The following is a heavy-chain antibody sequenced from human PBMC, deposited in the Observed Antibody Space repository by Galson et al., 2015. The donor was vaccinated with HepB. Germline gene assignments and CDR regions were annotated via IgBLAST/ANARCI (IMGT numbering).Heavy chain of an antibody. CDR3: ARGMGDGNNLVRYYYYGLDV. J-gene: IGHJ6*02. D-gene: IGHD5-24*01. Sequence: SVKVSCKASGGSFSSFAISWVRQASGQGLEWMGGIMPVFAIVNYAQKFQDRVTITADTSTRTTTAYMELSSLTSDDTAVYYCARGMGDGNNLVRYYYYGLDVWGQGTTVTVSS. CDR2: IMPVFAIV. V-gene: IGHV1-69*10. CDR1: GGSFSSFA.